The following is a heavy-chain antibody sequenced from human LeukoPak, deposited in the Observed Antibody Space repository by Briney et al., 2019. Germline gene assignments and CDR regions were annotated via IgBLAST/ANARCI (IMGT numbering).Heavy chain of an antibody. CDR2: IYSGGST. Sequence: GGSLRLSCAASGFTVSSNYMSWVRQAPGKGLEWVSVIYSGGSTYYADSVKGRFTISRDNSKNTLYLQMNSLRAEDTALYYCARVARYCSSTSCYREYYYYYYMDVWGKGTTVTVSS. D-gene: IGHD2-2*02. V-gene: IGHV3-53*05. CDR3: ARVARYCSSTSCYREYYYYYYMDV. J-gene: IGHJ6*03. CDR1: GFTVSSNY.